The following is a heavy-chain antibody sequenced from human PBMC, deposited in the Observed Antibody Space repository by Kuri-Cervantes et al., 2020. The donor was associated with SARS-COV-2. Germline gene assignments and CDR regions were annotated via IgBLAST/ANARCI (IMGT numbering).Heavy chain of an antibody. CDR3: AREKLYSGSHIDY. CDR2: ISFDGSNK. V-gene: IGHV3-30-3*01. CDR1: RFTFSHYG. D-gene: IGHD1-26*01. J-gene: IGHJ4*02. Sequence: GESLKISCAASRFTFSHYGVHWVRQAPGKRLEWVAVISFDGSNKYYGDSVKGRFTISRDNSKNMLYLQMDSLRADDTAVYYCAREKLYSGSHIDYWGQGTLVTVSS.